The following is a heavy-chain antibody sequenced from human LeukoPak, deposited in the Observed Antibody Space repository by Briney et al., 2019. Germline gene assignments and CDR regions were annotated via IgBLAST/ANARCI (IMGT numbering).Heavy chain of an antibody. Sequence: ASVKVSCKASGYTFTSYGISWVRQAPGQGLEWMGWISAYNGNTNYAQKLQGRVTMTTDTSTSTAYMELRSLRSDDTAAYYCARVYGDIVLMVYAISDYWGQGTLVTVSS. CDR1: GYTFTSYG. V-gene: IGHV1-18*01. CDR2: ISAYNGNT. J-gene: IGHJ4*02. D-gene: IGHD2-8*01. CDR3: ARVYGDIVLMVYAISDY.